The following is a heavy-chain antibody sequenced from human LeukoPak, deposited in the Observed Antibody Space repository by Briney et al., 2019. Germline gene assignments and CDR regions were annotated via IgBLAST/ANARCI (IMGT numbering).Heavy chain of an antibody. J-gene: IGHJ6*02. CDR1: GGSISSSGYY. CDR3: ARVSFHCSSTSCYSNNYYYYGMDV. V-gene: IGHV4-31*03. D-gene: IGHD2-2*01. Sequence: SETLSLTCTVSGGSISSSGYYWSWIRQHPGKDLEWIGYIYYSGTTDYNPSLESRVIISRDTSKNQFSLKLSSVTAADTAVYYCARVSFHCSSTSCYSNNYYYYGMDVWGQGTTVTVSS. CDR2: IYYSGTT.